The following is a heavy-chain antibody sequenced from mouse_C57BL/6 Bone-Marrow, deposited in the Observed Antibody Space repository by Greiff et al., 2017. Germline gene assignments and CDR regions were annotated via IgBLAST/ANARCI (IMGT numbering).Heavy chain of an antibody. CDR3: ARLGRGEAMDY. Sequence: EVQLQQSGPELVKPGASVKISCKASGYTFTDYYMNWVKQSHGKSLEWIGDINPNNGGTSYNQKFKGKATLTVDKSSSTAYMELRSLTSEDSAVYYCARLGRGEAMDYWGQGTSVTVSS. CDR2: INPNNGGT. J-gene: IGHJ4*01. CDR1: GYTFTDYY. D-gene: IGHD4-1*01. V-gene: IGHV1-26*01.